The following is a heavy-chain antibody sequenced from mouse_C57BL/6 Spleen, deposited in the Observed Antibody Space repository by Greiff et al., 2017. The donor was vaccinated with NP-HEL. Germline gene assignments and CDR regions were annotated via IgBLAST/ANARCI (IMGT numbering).Heavy chain of an antibody. CDR2: IRNKANGYTT. J-gene: IGHJ2*01. D-gene: IGHD1-1*02. Sequence: EVKLVESGGGLVQPGGSLSLSCAASGFTFTDYYMSWVRQPPGKALEWLGFIRNKANGYTTEYSASVKGRFTISRDNSQSILYLQMNALRAEDSATYYCARYGGGYYFDYWGQGTTLTVSS. CDR3: ARYGGGYYFDY. CDR1: GFTFTDYY. V-gene: IGHV7-3*01.